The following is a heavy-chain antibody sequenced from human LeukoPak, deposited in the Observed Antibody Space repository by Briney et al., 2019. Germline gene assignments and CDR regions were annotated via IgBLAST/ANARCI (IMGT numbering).Heavy chain of an antibody. CDR3: ARTQPSYYDFWSGYAHYYFDY. J-gene: IGHJ4*02. CDR1: NGSISSDTYF. V-gene: IGHV4-39*07. Sequence: SETLSLTCTVSNGSISSDTYFWSWIRQPAGKGLEWIGSIYHSGSTYYNPSLKSRVTISVDTSKNQFSLKLSSVTAADTAVYYCARTQPSYYDFWSGYAHYYFDYWGQGTLVTVSS. CDR2: IYHSGST. D-gene: IGHD3-3*01.